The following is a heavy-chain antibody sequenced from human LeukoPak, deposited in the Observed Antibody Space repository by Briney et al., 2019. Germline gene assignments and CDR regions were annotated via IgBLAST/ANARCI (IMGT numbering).Heavy chain of an antibody. Sequence: PGGSLRLSCAASEFTFTSYELNWVRQAPGKGLEWVSYISSSGNTISYADSVKGRFTISRDNSKNTVYLQMNSLRAEDTAVYYCAKVRYSSSYYYGMDVWGQGTTVTVSS. J-gene: IGHJ6*02. D-gene: IGHD6-13*01. V-gene: IGHV3-48*03. CDR2: ISSSGNTI. CDR3: AKVRYSSSYYYGMDV. CDR1: EFTFTSYE.